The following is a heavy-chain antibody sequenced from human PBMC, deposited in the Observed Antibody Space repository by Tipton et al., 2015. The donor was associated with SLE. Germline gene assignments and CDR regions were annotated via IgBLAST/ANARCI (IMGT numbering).Heavy chain of an antibody. CDR1: GFTFDDYA. D-gene: IGHD2-15*01. J-gene: IGHJ4*02. V-gene: IGHV3-9*01. Sequence: SLRLSCAASGFTFDDYAMHWVRQAPGKGLEWVSSISWNGRSVGYADSVRGRFTISRDNAKNSLVLQMNSLRAEDTALYYCVKDRGVLLYSYVDYWGQGIPVAGAS. CDR2: ISWNGRSV. CDR3: VKDRGVLLYSYVDY.